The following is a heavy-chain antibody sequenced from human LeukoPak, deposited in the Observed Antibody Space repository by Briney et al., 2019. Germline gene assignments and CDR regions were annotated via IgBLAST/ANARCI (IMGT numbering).Heavy chain of an antibody. D-gene: IGHD3-16*01. CDR1: GYTFTSYY. J-gene: IGHJ6*03. CDR3: ARGGGGLGYYYYYMDV. V-gene: IGHV1-46*01. CDR2: IHPSGGST. Sequence: GASVKVSCKASGYTFTSYYIHWVRQAPGQGLEWMGIIHPSGGSTSYAQKFQGRVTMTRDMSTSTVYMELSSLRSEDTAVYYCARGGGGLGYYYYYMDVWGKGTTVTVSS.